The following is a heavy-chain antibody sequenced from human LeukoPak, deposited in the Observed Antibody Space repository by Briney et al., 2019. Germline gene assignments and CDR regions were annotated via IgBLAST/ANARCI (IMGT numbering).Heavy chain of an antibody. Sequence: SETLSLTCAVYGGSFSGYYWGWIRQPPGKGLEWIGEINHSGSTNYNPSLKSRVTISVDTSKNQFSLKLSSVTAADTAVYYCARHRRYYYGSANLSPFDYWGQGTLVTVST. CDR3: ARHRRYYYGSANLSPFDY. V-gene: IGHV4-34*01. D-gene: IGHD3-10*01. CDR2: INHSGST. CDR1: GGSFSGYY. J-gene: IGHJ4*02.